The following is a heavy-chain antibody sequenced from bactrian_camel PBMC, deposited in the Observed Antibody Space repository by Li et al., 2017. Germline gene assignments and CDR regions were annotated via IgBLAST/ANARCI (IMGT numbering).Heavy chain of an antibody. D-gene: IGHD2*01. J-gene: IGHJ4*01. Sequence: HVQLVESGGASVQAGGSLTLSCVTSGYTESSYCMAWFRQVPGKERERVASPDSDGTTTVARSVEGRFTLSRDNAKNTLYLQMNSLKPEDTATYYCAAGWDCYVNARDYKFWGQGTQVTVS. CDR1: GYTESSYC. CDR2: PDSDGTT. V-gene: IGHV3S9*01. CDR3: AAGWDCYVNARDYKF.